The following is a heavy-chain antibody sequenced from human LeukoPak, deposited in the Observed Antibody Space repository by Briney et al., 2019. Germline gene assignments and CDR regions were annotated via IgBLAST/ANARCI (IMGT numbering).Heavy chain of an antibody. Sequence: PSETLSLTCAVYGGSFSGYYWSWIRQPPGKGLEWIGEINHSGSTNYNPSLKSRVTISVDTSKNQFSLKLSSVTAADTAVYYCASSPPRYDSSQEVDYWGQGTLVTVSS. J-gene: IGHJ4*02. CDR3: ASSPPRYDSSQEVDY. D-gene: IGHD3-22*01. CDR2: INHSGST. V-gene: IGHV4-34*01. CDR1: GGSFSGYY.